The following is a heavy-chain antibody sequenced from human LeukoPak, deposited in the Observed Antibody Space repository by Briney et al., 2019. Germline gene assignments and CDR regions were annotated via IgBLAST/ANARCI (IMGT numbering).Heavy chain of an antibody. CDR2: ISSSSSYI. D-gene: IGHD3-3*01. CDR3: AREVSIFGVVHCYYGMDV. CDR1: GFTFSSYS. V-gene: IGHV3-21*01. J-gene: IGHJ6*02. Sequence: PGGSLRLSCAASGFTFSSYSMNWVRQAPGKGLEWVSSISSSSSYIYYADSVKGRFTISRDNAKNSLYLQMNSLRAEDTAVYYCAREVSIFGVVHCYYGMDVWGQGTTVTVSS.